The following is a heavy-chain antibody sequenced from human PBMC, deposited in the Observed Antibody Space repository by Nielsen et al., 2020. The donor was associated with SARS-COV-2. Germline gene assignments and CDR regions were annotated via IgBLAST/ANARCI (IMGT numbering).Heavy chain of an antibody. V-gene: IGHV6-1*01. Sequence: SETLSLTCVLSGDSVSSSSVAWNWIRQSPSRGLEWLGRIYYRSRWFYEYSPSVRRRITIDPDTSKNQFSLQLNSVTSEDTAMYYCTRDPGYYHGMDVWGQGTTVTVSS. J-gene: IGHJ6*02. CDR3: TRDPGYYHGMDV. CDR2: IYYRSRWFY. CDR1: GDSVSSSSVA.